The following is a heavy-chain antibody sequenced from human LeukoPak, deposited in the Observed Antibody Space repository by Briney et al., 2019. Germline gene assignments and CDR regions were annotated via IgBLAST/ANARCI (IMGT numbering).Heavy chain of an antibody. CDR1: GFTFSSYE. Sequence: GGSPRLSCAASGFTFSSYEMNWVRQAPGKGLEWVSYISSSGSTIYYADSVKGRFTISRDNAKNSLYLQMNSLRAEDTAVYYCASPSTYSSVVDYWGQGTLVTVSS. V-gene: IGHV3-48*03. D-gene: IGHD6-19*01. J-gene: IGHJ4*02. CDR3: ASPSTYSSVVDY. CDR2: ISSSGSTI.